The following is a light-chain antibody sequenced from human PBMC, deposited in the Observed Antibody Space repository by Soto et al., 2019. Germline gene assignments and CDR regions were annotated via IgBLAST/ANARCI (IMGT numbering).Light chain of an antibody. J-gene: IGLJ1*01. CDR3: SSYSSTNTLYV. Sequence: QSVLTQPASVSGSPGQSITIPCTGTSSDIGDFNYVSWYQQHPGKAPKLLIYEVYNRPAGVSNRFSGSKSGNTASLTISGLQTGDEADYYCSSYSSTNTLYVFGTGTKVTVL. CDR2: EVY. V-gene: IGLV2-14*01. CDR1: SSDIGDFNY.